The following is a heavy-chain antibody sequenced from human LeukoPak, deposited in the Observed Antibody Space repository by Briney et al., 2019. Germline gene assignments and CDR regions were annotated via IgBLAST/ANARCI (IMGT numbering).Heavy chain of an antibody. CDR2: IKSDGSDT. D-gene: IGHD4-17*01. V-gene: IGHV3-74*01. CDR3: ARDLTYGSNWFDP. CDR1: GFTFSNYW. J-gene: IGHJ5*02. Sequence: GGSLRLSCAASGFTFSNYWMHWVRQAPGKGLVWVSRIKSDGSDTSYADSVKGRFTVSRDNAKNTLYLQMNSLRAEDTAVYYCARDLTYGSNWFDPWGQGTLVTVSS.